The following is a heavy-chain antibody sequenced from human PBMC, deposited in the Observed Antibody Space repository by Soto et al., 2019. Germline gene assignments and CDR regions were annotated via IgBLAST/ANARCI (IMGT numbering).Heavy chain of an antibody. CDR1: GFTFSSYA. CDR3: AFNSGSGSYYFDY. CDR2: ISGGGETT. Sequence: EVQLLESGGGLVQPGGSLRLSCAASGFTFSSYAMWWVRQAPGKGLECVSAISGGGETTYYADSVKGRFTISRDNSKNTQFRHMNSLRAEDTAVYYCAFNSGSGSYYFDYWGQGTLVTVSS. V-gene: IGHV3-23*01. J-gene: IGHJ4*02. D-gene: IGHD3-10*01.